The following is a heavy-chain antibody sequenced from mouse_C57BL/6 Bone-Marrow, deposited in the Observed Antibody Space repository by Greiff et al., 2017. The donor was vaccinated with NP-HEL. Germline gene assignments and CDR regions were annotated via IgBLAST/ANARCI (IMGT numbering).Heavy chain of an antibody. CDR2: INPNNGGT. J-gene: IGHJ4*01. CDR1: GYTFTDYY. D-gene: IGHD2-1*01. V-gene: IGHV1-26*01. Sequence: EVQLQQSGPELVKPGASVKISCKASGYTFTDYYMNWVKQSHGKSLEWIGDINPNNGGTSYNQKFKGKATLTVDKSSSTAYMELRSLTSEDSAVYYCARSIYYGNYVYAMDYWGQGTSVTVSS. CDR3: ARSIYYGNYVYAMDY.